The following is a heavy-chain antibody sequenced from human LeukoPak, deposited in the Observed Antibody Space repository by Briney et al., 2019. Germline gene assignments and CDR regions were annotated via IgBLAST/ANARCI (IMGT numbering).Heavy chain of an antibody. CDR1: GFTSSRYS. V-gene: IGHV3-53*01. CDR2: VYSDDTT. CDR3: ARGGGYYAIDY. D-gene: IGHD1-26*01. J-gene: IGHJ4*02. Sequence: GGSLRLSCAASGFTSSRYSMNWVRQAPGKGLEWVSVVYSDDTTYYADSVKGRFTISRDNSKNTLYLQMNNLRAEDTAVYYCARGGGYYAIDYWGQGTLVTVSS.